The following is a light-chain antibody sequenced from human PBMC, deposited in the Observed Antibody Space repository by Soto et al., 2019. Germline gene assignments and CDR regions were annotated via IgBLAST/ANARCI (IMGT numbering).Light chain of an antibody. CDR3: QQSYSTPPT. Sequence: EIVMTQSPATLSVSPGERATLSCRASQSVSSNLAWYQQKPGQAPRLLIYGASTRATGIPARFSGRGSGTDFTLTISSLQPEDFATYYCQQSYSTPPTFGQGTKVDIK. CDR2: GAS. J-gene: IGKJ1*01. V-gene: IGKV3-15*01. CDR1: QSVSSN.